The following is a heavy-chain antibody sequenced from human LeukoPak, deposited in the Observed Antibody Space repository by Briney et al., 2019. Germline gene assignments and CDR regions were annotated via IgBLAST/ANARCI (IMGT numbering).Heavy chain of an antibody. CDR2: ISYDGSNK. CDR3: AIGRLGTIFGVVIPYFDY. D-gene: IGHD3-3*01. CDR1: GFTFSSYG. V-gene: IGHV3-30*03. J-gene: IGHJ4*02. Sequence: GGSPRLSCAASGFTFSSYGMHWVRQAPGKGLEWVAVISYDGSNKYYADSVKGRFTISRDNSKNTLYLQMNSLRAEDTAVYYCAIGRLGTIFGVVIPYFDYWGQGTLVTVSS.